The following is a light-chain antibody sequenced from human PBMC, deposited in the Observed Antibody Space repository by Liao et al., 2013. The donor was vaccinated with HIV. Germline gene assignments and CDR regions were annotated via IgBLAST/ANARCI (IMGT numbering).Light chain of an antibody. Sequence: SYVLTQPPSVSVAPGKTARITCGEDNVGSKTVHWYQQKPGQAPVLVISYDSDRPSGIPERFSGSNSGNTATLTISGTQAMDEADYYCQAWDSSTVVFGGGTKLTVL. J-gene: IGLJ2*01. CDR2: YDS. CDR3: QAWDSSTVV. CDR1: NVGSKT. V-gene: IGLV3-21*01.